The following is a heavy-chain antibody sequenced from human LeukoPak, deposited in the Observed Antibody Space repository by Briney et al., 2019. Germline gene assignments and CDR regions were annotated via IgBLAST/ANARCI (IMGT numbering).Heavy chain of an antibody. J-gene: IGHJ5*02. CDR3: ARDWDAWIDFFDP. Sequence: ASGRVSCQASGYTFTTFGISGVRRAPGRGLEWMGCISVRSDDIKFARNFKDRLTMTTDTSTSNAYMELGRLTSDDRAGYYWARDWDAWIDFFDPWGQGTLVTVSS. V-gene: IGHV1-18*01. D-gene: IGHD2-2*03. CDR2: ISVRSDDI. CDR1: GYTFTTFG.